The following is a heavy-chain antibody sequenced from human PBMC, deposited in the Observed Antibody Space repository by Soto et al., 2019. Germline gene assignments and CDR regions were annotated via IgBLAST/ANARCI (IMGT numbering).Heavy chain of an antibody. CDR2: IYRYDDDKA. CDR1: GFTVSDND. CDR3: ARDRDFFWGSLDS. V-gene: IGHV3-66*01. Sequence: ESGGGSVQPGGSLRLACEASGFTVSDNDMNWVRQAPGRGLEWVALIYRYDDDKAYYTDSVKGRFTISRDTSTNTVFLQMNSLRAEDTAIYYCARDRDFFWGSLDSWGQGTLVTVSS. J-gene: IGHJ4*02. D-gene: IGHD3-16*01.